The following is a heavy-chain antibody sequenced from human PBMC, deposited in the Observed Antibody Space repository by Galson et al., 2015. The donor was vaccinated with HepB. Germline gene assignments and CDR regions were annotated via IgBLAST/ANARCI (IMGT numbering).Heavy chain of an antibody. CDR3: ARGVGITRRLLGTFDP. V-gene: IGHV6-1*01. Sequence: CAISGDSVTSSSVTWNWIRQSPSRGLEWLGRTYYRSRWYNDYAISVKSRLTIRADASKNQFSVHLNSVNTEDTAVYYCARGVGITRRLLGTFDPWGQGTLVTVSS. D-gene: IGHD7-27*01. CDR2: TYYRSRWYN. CDR1: GDSVTSSSVT. J-gene: IGHJ5*02.